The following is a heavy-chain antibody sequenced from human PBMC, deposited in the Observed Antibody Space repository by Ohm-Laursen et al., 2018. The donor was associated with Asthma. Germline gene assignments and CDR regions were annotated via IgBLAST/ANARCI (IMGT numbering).Heavy chain of an antibody. J-gene: IGHJ5*02. CDR2: IYYSGST. D-gene: IGHD2-2*01. CDR1: GGSISSYY. V-gene: IGHV4-59*01. Sequence: SETLSLTCPVSGGSISSYYWSWIRQPPGKGLEWIGYIYYSGSTNYNPSLKSRVTISVDTSKNQFSLKLSSVTAADTAVYYCARVKVPAARYNWFDPWGQGTLVTVSS. CDR3: ARVKVPAARYNWFDP.